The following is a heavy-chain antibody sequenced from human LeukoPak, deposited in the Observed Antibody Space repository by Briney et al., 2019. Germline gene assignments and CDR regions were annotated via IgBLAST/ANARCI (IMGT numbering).Heavy chain of an antibody. CDR1: GYTFTIYY. J-gene: IGHJ4*02. V-gene: IGHV1-46*01. CDR2: INPSGGST. Sequence: ASVTVSFTASGYTFTIYYMHWVRQAPGQGLEWMGIINPSGGSTSYAQKFQGRVTMTRDTSTSTVYMELSSLRSEDTAVYYCARVQGYFDSSGYYFCYWGQGTLVTVSS. D-gene: IGHD3-22*01. CDR3: ARVQGYFDSSGYYFCY.